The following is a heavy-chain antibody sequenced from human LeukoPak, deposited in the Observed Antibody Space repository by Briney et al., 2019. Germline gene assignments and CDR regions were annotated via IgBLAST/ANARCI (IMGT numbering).Heavy chain of an antibody. Sequence: SETLSLTCAVYGGSFSGYYWSWIRQPPGKGLEWIGEINHSGSTNYNPSLKSRVTISVDTSKNQFSLKLSSVTAADTAVYYCAREVINYYDSSGSFDYWGQGTLVTVSS. D-gene: IGHD3-22*01. CDR2: INHSGST. V-gene: IGHV4-34*01. CDR1: GGSFSGYY. J-gene: IGHJ4*02. CDR3: AREVINYYDSSGSFDY.